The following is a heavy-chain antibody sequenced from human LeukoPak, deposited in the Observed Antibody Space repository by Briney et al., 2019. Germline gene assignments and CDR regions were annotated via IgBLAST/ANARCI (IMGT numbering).Heavy chain of an antibody. J-gene: IGHJ6*02. V-gene: IGHV4-59*01. Sequence: PSETLSLTCTVSGGSISNYYWTWIRQSPGKGLEWIGYSGSTNYNPALKSRVTISVDTSKNQFSLRLSSVTAADTAVYYCARTSRHYYGSGSNLTPWPAGMDVWGQGTTVSVSS. CDR1: GGSISNYY. CDR3: ARTSRHYYGSGSNLTPWPAGMDV. D-gene: IGHD3-10*01. CDR2: SGST.